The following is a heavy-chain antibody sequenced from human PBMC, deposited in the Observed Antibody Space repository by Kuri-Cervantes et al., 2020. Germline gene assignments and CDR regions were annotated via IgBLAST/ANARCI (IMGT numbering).Heavy chain of an antibody. J-gene: IGHJ6*03. CDR2: IYHSGNT. Sequence: GSLRLSSTASGGTISSYYWSWIRQPPGKGLEWIGSIYHSGNTYYNPSLKSRVTISVDTSKNQLSLKLSSVTAADTAVYFCARKGTTLYYYYMDVWGKGNTVTVSS. D-gene: IGHD4-11*01. CDR1: GGTISSYY. V-gene: IGHV4-59*04. CDR3: ARKGTTLYYYYMDV.